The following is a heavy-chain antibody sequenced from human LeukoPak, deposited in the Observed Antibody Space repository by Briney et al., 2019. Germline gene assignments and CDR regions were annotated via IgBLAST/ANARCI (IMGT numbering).Heavy chain of an antibody. CDR2: ISAYNGNT. Sequence: ASVKVSCKASGYTFTSYGISWVRQAPGQGLEWMGWISAYNGNTNYAQKLQGRVTMTTDTSTSTAYMELRSLKSDDTAVYYCARVVGYGDKGRFDPWGQGTLVTVSS. J-gene: IGHJ5*02. V-gene: IGHV1-18*01. CDR3: ARVVGYGDKGRFDP. D-gene: IGHD4-17*01. CDR1: GYTFTSYG.